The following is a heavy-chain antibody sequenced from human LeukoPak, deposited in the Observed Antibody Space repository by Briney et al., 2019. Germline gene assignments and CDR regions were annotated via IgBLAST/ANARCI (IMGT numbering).Heavy chain of an antibody. V-gene: IGHV1-8*01. Sequence: ASVKVSCKASGYTFTSYVINWVRQATGQGLEWMGWMNPNSGNTGYAQKFQGRVTMTRNTSISTAYMELSSLRSEDTAVYYCARARIVVVPAAIASYYYYYGMDVWGQGTTVTVSS. J-gene: IGHJ6*02. CDR1: GYTFTSYV. CDR3: ARARIVVVPAAIASYYYYYGMDV. D-gene: IGHD2-2*01. CDR2: MNPNSGNT.